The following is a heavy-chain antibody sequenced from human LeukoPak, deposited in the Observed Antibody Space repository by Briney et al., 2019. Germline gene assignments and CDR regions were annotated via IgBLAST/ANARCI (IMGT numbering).Heavy chain of an antibody. CDR2: ISGSGGST. J-gene: IGHJ3*02. Sequence: GGSLRLSCAASGFTFSSYAMSWVRQAPGKGLEWVSAISGSGGSTYYADSVKGRLTISRDNSKNTLYLQMNSLRAEDTAVYYCAKRYSSSWYAGAFDIWGQGTMVTVSS. V-gene: IGHV3-23*01. CDR1: GFTFSSYA. CDR3: AKRYSSSWYAGAFDI. D-gene: IGHD6-13*01.